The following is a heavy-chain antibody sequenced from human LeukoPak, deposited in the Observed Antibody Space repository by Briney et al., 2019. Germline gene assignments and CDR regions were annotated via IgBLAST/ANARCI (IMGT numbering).Heavy chain of an antibody. Sequence: ASVKVSCKASGYTFTSYGISWVRQAPGQGLEWMGWINPNSGGTNYAQKFQGRVTMTRDTSISTAYMELSRLRSDDTAVYYCARGRIAVAGTLGNYWGQGTLVTVSS. CDR3: ARGRIAVAGTLGNY. V-gene: IGHV1-2*02. J-gene: IGHJ4*02. CDR2: INPNSGGT. D-gene: IGHD6-19*01. CDR1: GYTFTSYG.